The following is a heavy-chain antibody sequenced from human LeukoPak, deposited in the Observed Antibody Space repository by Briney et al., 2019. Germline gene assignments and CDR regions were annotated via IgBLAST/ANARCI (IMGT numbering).Heavy chain of an antibody. CDR3: ARDYYYYGMDV. CDR2: ISYDGSNK. Sequence: GGSLRLSCAASGFTFSSYAMHWVRQAPGKGLGGVAVISYDGSNKYYADSVKGRFTISRDNAKNTLYLHMNSRRAEDTAVYYCARDYYYYGMDVWGQGTTVTVSS. J-gene: IGHJ6*02. CDR1: GFTFSSYA. V-gene: IGHV3-30*04.